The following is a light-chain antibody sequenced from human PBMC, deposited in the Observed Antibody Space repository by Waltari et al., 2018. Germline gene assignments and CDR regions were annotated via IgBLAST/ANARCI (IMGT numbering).Light chain of an antibody. J-gene: IGKJ1*01. CDR2: GAS. CDR3: QHYVRLPAT. CDR1: QCVSRA. V-gene: IGKV3-20*01. Sequence: EIVLTQSPGSLSSSPGERVTLSCRASQCVSRALAWYQQKPGQAPRLLIFGASNRATGIPDRFSGSGSETDFSLIISRLEPEDFAVYYCQHYVRLPATFGRGTKVEIK.